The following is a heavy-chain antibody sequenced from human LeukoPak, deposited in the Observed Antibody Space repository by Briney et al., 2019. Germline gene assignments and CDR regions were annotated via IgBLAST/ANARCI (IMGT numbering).Heavy chain of an antibody. CDR1: GFTFSSYA. D-gene: IGHD3-22*01. V-gene: IGHV3-64*01. CDR2: ISSNGGST. Sequence: PGGSLRLSCAASGFTFSSYAMHWVRQAPGKGLEYVSAISSNGGSTYYANSVKGRFTISRDNSKNTLYLQMGSLRAEDMAVYYCARLAIGYYDSSGCFVEDPFDYWGQGTLVTVSS. J-gene: IGHJ4*02. CDR3: ARLAIGYYDSSGCFVEDPFDY.